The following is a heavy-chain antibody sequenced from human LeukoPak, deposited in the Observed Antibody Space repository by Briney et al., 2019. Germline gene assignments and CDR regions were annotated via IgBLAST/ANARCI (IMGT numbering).Heavy chain of an antibody. CDR1: GYIFTSYY. D-gene: IGHD3-22*01. V-gene: IGHV1-46*01. CDR3: ARDHRMYDSNGYYYVPAE. CDR2: INPSGGRT. Sequence: GASVTVSFKASGYIFTSYYMHWVRQAPGQGLEWMGIINPSGGRTTYAQKFQGRVTMTRDTSTSTVYMELSSLRSEDTAVYYCARDHRMYDSNGYYYVPAEWGQGTLVTVSS. J-gene: IGHJ4*02.